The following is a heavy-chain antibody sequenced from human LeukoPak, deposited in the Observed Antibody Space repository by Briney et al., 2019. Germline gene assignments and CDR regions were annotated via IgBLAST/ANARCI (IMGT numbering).Heavy chain of an antibody. D-gene: IGHD6-13*01. V-gene: IGHV3-9*01. Sequence: PGGSLRLSCAASGFTFDDYAMHWVRQAPGKGLEWVSGISWNSGSIGYADSVKGRFTISRDNAKNSLYLQMNSLRAEDTALYYCAKALPGIAAAGAFGYWGQGTLVTVSS. CDR3: AKALPGIAAAGAFGY. J-gene: IGHJ4*02. CDR2: ISWNSGSI. CDR1: GFTFDDYA.